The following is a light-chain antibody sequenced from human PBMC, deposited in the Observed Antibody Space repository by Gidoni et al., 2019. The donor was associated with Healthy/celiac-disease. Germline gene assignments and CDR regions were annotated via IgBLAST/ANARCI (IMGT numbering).Light chain of an antibody. V-gene: IGKV2-28*01. J-gene: IGKJ4*01. CDR3: MQVLSVPLT. CDR2: LTS. Sequence: DIGRMQPPPPLPVPPGEPAPISGRSSHSLLHGGGNHYLDWYVQKPGQSPQLMIFLTSNRASGVPDRFSGSGSGTEFTLKISRVEAEDVGVYYCMQVLSVPLTFGGGTKVEIK. CDR1: HSLLHGGGNHY.